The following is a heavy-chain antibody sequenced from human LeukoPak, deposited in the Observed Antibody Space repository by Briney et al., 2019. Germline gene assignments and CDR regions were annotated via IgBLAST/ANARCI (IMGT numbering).Heavy chain of an antibody. J-gene: IGHJ4*02. CDR2: ISSSGSTI. CDR3: ARAKYGSVDY. D-gene: IGHD3-10*01. CDR1: GFTLSSYE. Sequence: GGSLRLSCAASGFTLSSYEMNWVRQAPGKGLEWVSYISSSGSTIYYAGSVKGRFTISRDNAKNSLYLQMNSLRAEDTAVYYCARAKYGSVDYWGQGTLVTVSS. V-gene: IGHV3-48*03.